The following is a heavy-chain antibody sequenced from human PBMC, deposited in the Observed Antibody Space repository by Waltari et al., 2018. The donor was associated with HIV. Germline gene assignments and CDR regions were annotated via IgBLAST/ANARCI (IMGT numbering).Heavy chain of an antibody. CDR1: GFTFSSYG. Sequence: QVHLVESGGGVVQPGGSLRLSCAPSGFTFSSYGMHWVRQAPGKGLEWVAFIRYDGSNEYYADSVKGRFTISRDNSKNTLYLQMSSLKAEDTAVYYCAKHHLSGSYSDWGQGPLVTVSS. J-gene: IGHJ4*02. CDR2: IRYDGSNE. V-gene: IGHV3-30*02. D-gene: IGHD1-26*01. CDR3: AKHHLSGSYSD.